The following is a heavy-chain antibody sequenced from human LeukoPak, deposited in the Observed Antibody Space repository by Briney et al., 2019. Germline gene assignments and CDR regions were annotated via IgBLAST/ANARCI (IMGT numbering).Heavy chain of an antibody. Sequence: ASVKVSCKASGYTFTGYYMHWVRQAPGQGLEWMGWINPSSGGTNYAQKFQGRVTMTRDTSISTAYMELSRLRSDDTAVYYCARVRVGSTTELDYWGQGTLVTVSS. D-gene: IGHD1-26*01. CDR1: GYTFTGYY. CDR3: ARVRVGSTTELDY. CDR2: INPSSGGT. V-gene: IGHV1-2*02. J-gene: IGHJ4*02.